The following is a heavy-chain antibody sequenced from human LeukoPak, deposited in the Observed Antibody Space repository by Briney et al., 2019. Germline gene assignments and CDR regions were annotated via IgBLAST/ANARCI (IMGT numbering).Heavy chain of an antibody. CDR1: GGSISSGDYY. CDR2: IYYSGST. Sequence: SETLSLTCTVSGGSISSGDYYWSWIRQPPGKGLEWIGYIYYSGSTYYNPSLKSRVTISVDTSKNQFSLKLSSVTAADTAVYYCASGDDYGDYYSGYFDLWGRGTPVSVSS. CDR3: ASGDDYGDYYSGYFDL. J-gene: IGHJ2*01. D-gene: IGHD4-17*01. V-gene: IGHV4-30-4*01.